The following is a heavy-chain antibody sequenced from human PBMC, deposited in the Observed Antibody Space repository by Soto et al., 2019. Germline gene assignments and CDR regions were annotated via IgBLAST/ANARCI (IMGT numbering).Heavy chain of an antibody. D-gene: IGHD6-19*01. CDR1: GFTFSSYS. J-gene: IGHJ4*02. CDR3: AQNGQWLATPPVA. Sequence: GGSLRLSCAASGFTFSSYSMNWVRQAPGKGLEWVSYISSSSSTIYYADSVKGRFTISRDNAKNSLYLQMNSLRAEDTAIYYCAQNGQWLATPPVAWGQGSLVTVSS. V-gene: IGHV3-48*01. CDR2: ISSSSSTI.